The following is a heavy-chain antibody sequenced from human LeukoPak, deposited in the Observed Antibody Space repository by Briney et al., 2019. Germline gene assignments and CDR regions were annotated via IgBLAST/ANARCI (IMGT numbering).Heavy chain of an antibody. Sequence: GRTLRLPCAASGFTFSSYGMSWVRQAPGKGLEWVSAISGSGGSTYYADSVKGRFTISRDNSKNTLYLQMNSLRAEDTAVYYCAKSRERNRGGVFDYWGQGTLVTVSS. CDR2: ISGSGGST. J-gene: IGHJ4*02. V-gene: IGHV3-23*01. CDR1: GFTFSSYG. D-gene: IGHD1-1*01. CDR3: AKSRERNRGGVFDY.